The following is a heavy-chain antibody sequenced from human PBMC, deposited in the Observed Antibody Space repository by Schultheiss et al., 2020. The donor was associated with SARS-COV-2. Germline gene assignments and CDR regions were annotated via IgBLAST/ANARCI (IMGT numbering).Heavy chain of an antibody. D-gene: IGHD2-15*01. V-gene: IGHV4-39*06. J-gene: IGHJ6*02. CDR2: IYYSGST. Sequence: SQTLSLTCTVSGGSISDSRYFWGWIRQTPGKGLEWIGSIYYSGSTYYNSSLKSRVTMSLDTSKNTSKNQFTLRLTSVTAADTATYFCVRENDCSDGGCHAPFYFGMDVWGQGTTVTVSS. CDR1: GGSISDSRYF. CDR3: VRENDCSDGGCHAPFYFGMDV.